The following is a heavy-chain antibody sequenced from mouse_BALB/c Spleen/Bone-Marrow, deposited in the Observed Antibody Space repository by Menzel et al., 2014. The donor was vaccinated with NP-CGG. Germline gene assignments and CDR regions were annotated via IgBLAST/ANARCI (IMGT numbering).Heavy chain of an antibody. J-gene: IGHJ4*01. D-gene: IGHD2-14*01. CDR2: IWSGGST. V-gene: IGHV2-2*02. CDR3: ARMDRSSYAMDY. CDR1: GFSLTSYG. Sequence: QVHLQQPGPGLVQPSQSLSITCTVSGFSLTSYGVHWVRQSPGKGLEWLGVIWSGGSTDYKAAFKSRLSISKGNSKSQVFFKMNSLQPNDTAIYYRARMDRSSYAMDYWGQETSVTVSS.